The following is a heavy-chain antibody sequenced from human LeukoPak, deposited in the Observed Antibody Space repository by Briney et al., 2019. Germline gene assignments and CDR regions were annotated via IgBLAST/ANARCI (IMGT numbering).Heavy chain of an antibody. Sequence: GGSLRLSCAASGFTFSSYAMHWVRQAPGKGLEWMAVISYDGSNKYYADSVKGRFTISRDNSKNTLYLQMNSLRAEDTAVYYCARSGGWDGMDVWGQGTAVTVSS. D-gene: IGHD1-1*01. CDR3: ARSGGWDGMDV. CDR1: GFTFSSYA. V-gene: IGHV3-30-3*01. CDR2: ISYDGSNK. J-gene: IGHJ6*02.